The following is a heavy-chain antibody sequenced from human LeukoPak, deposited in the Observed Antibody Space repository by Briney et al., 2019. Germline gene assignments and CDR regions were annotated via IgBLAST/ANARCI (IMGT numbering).Heavy chain of an antibody. CDR3: AREKDYYGSGVYYFDY. V-gene: IGHV3-21*04. D-gene: IGHD3-10*01. Sequence: GGSLRLSCAASGFTFSSYSMNWVRQAPGKGLEWVSSISSSSSYIYYADSVKGRFTISRDNAKNSLYLQMNSLRAEDTAVYYCAREKDYYGSGVYYFDYWGQGTLVTVSS. CDR1: GFTFSSYS. CDR2: ISSSSSYI. J-gene: IGHJ4*02.